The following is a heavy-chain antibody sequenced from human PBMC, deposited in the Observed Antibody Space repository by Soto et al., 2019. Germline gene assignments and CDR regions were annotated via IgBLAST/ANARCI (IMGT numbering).Heavy chain of an antibody. J-gene: IGHJ6*02. Sequence: GGSLRLSCAASGFTFSNFVMRWVRQTPGKGLEWVSTITDTGGDTYYTDSVKGRFTISRDNSKNTLYLQMTSLRAEDTALYYCTKASSDRHHMDVWGQGTTVTVSS. CDR3: TKASSDRHHMDV. CDR2: ITDTGGDT. V-gene: IGHV3-23*01. CDR1: GFTFSNFV.